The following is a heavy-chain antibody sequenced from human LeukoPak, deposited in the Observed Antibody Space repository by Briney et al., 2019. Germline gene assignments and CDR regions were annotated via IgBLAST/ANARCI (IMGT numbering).Heavy chain of an antibody. CDR1: GGSISSYY. Sequence: SETLSLTCTVSGGSISSYYCSWTRQPAGKGLEWIGRIYTSGSTNYNPSLKRRVTMSVDTSKNQFSLKLSSVTAADTAVYYCARGRGSYLYEWFDPWGQGTLVTVSS. CDR2: IYTSGST. D-gene: IGHD3-16*01. CDR3: ARGRGSYLYEWFDP. J-gene: IGHJ5*02. V-gene: IGHV4-4*07.